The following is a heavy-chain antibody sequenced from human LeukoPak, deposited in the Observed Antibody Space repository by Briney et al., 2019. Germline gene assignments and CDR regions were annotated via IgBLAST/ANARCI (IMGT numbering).Heavy chain of an antibody. CDR2: ISATSSDI. CDR1: GFAFESFT. V-gene: IGHV3-21*04. CDR3: AKGLFSAYDKYLDS. Sequence: PGGSLRLSCAGSGFAFESFTMTWVRQAPGKGPEWVSLISATSSDINYAESVRGRFTISRDNAKNSLFLQMDSLRVEDTAIYYCAKGLFSAYDKYLDSWGQGTLVTVSS. J-gene: IGHJ4*02. D-gene: IGHD5-12*01.